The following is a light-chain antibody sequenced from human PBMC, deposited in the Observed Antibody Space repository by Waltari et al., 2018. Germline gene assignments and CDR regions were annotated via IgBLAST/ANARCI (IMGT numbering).Light chain of an antibody. V-gene: IGLV2-14*01. CDR2: DFS. CDR3: SSYTSIIPPVL. CDR1: SRDLGGYSF. Sequence: QSALTPPASVSGSPGQSITISCTRSSRDLGGYSFVSWYQQHPGRAPKSMIYDFSHRPEGVSKRVAGSKSGNTASLTSSGLQPEDEADYYCSSYTSIIPPVLVGTGTKVTVL. J-gene: IGLJ1*01.